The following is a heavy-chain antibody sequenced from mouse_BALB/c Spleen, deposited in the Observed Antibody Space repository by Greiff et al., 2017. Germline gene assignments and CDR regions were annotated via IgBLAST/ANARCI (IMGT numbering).Heavy chain of an antibody. Sequence: VQGVESGPGLVAPSQSLSITCTVSGFSLTSYGVHWVRQPPGKGLEWLGVIWAGGSTNYNSALMSRLSISKDNSKSQVFLKMNSLQTDDTAMYYCARDGRDYDAMDYWGQGTSVTVSS. CDR1: GFSLTSYG. CDR2: IWAGGST. CDR3: ARDGRDYDAMDY. J-gene: IGHJ4*01. D-gene: IGHD1-1*02. V-gene: IGHV2-9*02.